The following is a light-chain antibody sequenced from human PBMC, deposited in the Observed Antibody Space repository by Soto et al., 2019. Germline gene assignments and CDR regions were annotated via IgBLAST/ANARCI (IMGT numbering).Light chain of an antibody. V-gene: IGLV2-8*01. CDR2: EVT. Sequence: HSALTQPPSASGSPGQSVTISCTGTSGDIGGYDYVSWYQQHPGKAPKLMIYEVTKRPLGVPDRFSGSKSGNTASLTVSGLQAEDKADYYCSSYAGSNNPYVFETGPKV. CDR3: SSYAGSNNPYV. J-gene: IGLJ1*01. CDR1: SGDIGGYDY.